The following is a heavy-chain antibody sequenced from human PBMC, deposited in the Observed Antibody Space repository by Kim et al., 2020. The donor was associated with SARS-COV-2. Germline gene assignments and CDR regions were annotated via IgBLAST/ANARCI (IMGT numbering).Heavy chain of an antibody. D-gene: IGHD3-3*01. CDR2: INHSGST. V-gene: IGHV4-34*01. Sequence: SETLSLTCAVYGGSFSGYYWSWIRQPPGKGLEWIGEINHSGSTNYNPSLKSRVTISVDTSKNQFSLKLSSVTAADTAVYYCARAPEPDFWSGYALQAFD. CDR1: GGSFSGYY. CDR3: ARAPEPDFWSGYALQAFD. J-gene: IGHJ3*02.